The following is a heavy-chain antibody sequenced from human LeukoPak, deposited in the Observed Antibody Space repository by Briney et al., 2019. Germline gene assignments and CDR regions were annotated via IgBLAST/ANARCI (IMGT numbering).Heavy chain of an antibody. J-gene: IGHJ4*02. CDR3: AKTGTPWYYFDY. Sequence: RSGGSLRLSCGASGFTFSSYAMSWVRQAPGKGLEWVSAISGSGGSTYYADSVKGRFTISRDNSKNTLYLQMNSLRAEDTAVYYCAKTGTPWYYFDYWGQGTLVTVSS. CDR2: ISGSGGST. D-gene: IGHD6-13*01. V-gene: IGHV3-23*01. CDR1: GFTFSSYA.